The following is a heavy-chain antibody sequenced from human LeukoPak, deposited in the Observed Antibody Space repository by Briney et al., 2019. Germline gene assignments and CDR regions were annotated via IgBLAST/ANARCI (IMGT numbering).Heavy chain of an antibody. D-gene: IGHD4-17*01. CDR2: ITHSGST. J-gene: IGHJ6*03. V-gene: IGHV4-34*01. CDR3: ARDVDYGDYASDYYYMDV. CDR1: GGSFSGYY. Sequence: PSETLSLTCAVYGGSFSGYYWSWIRQPPGKGLEWIGEITHSGSTNYNPSLKSRVTISVDTSKNQFSLKLSSVTAADTAVYYCARDVDYGDYASDYYYMDVWGKGTTVTVSS.